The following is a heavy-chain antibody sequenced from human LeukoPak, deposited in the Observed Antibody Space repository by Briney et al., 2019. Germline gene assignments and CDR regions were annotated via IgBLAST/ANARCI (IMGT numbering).Heavy chain of an antibody. CDR2: IYTSGRT. D-gene: IGHD6-19*01. J-gene: IGHJ4*02. Sequence: SQTLSLTCTVSGGSISSGSYYWSWIRQPAGKGLEWIGRIYTSGRTNYNPSLKSRVTISVDTSKNHFSLKLSSVTAADTAVYYCARAISQWLPYYFDYWGQGTLVTVSS. CDR3: ARAISQWLPYYFDY. CDR1: GGSISSGSYY. V-gene: IGHV4-61*02.